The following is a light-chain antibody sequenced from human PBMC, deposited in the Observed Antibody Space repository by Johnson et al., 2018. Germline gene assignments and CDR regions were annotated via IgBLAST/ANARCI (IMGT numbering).Light chain of an antibody. CDR3: GTWASSLSAGNV. CDR1: SSNIGNNY. V-gene: IGLV1-51*02. CDR2: ENN. J-gene: IGLJ1*01. Sequence: QSVLTQPPSVSAAPGQKVTISCSGSSSNIGNNYVSWYQQLPGTAPKLLIYENNKRPSGIPDRSSGSKSGTSATLGITGHQTGDEADYYCGTWASSLSAGNVFGTGTKVTVL.